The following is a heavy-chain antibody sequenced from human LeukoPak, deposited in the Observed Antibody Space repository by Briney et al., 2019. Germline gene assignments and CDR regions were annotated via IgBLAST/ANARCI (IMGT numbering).Heavy chain of an antibody. CDR1: GFTFDDYA. J-gene: IGHJ4*02. CDR2: ISWNSGSI. CDR3: EKEFVGATGLFDY. D-gene: IGHD1-26*01. Sequence: GRSLRLSCAASGFTFDDYAMHWVRQAPGKGLEWVSGISWNSGSIGYADSVKGRFTISRDNAKNSLYLQMNSLRAEDTALYYCEKEFVGATGLFDYWGQGTLVTVSS. V-gene: IGHV3-9*01.